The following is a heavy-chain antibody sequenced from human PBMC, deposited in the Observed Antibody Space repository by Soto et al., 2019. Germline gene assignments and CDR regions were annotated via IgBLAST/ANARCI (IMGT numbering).Heavy chain of an antibody. J-gene: IGHJ4*02. Sequence: RASVKVSCKASGYTFTSYGISWVRQAPGQGLEWMGWISAYNGNTNYAQKLQGRVTMTTDTSTSTAYMELRSLRSDDTAVYYCARLVTVTTIGSFDYWGQGTLVTVSS. D-gene: IGHD4-17*01. CDR1: GYTFTSYG. CDR3: ARLVTVTTIGSFDY. V-gene: IGHV1-18*01. CDR2: ISAYNGNT.